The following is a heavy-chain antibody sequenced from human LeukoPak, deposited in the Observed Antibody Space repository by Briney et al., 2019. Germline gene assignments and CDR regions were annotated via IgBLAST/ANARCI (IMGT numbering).Heavy chain of an antibody. V-gene: IGHV1-2*02. J-gene: IGHJ4*02. Sequence: ASVKVSCKASGYTFTSYDINWVRQATGQGLEWMGWINPNSGGTNYAQKFQGRVTMTRDTSISTAYMELSRLRSDDTAVYYCLLRAFDYWGQGTLVTVSS. CDR2: INPNSGGT. D-gene: IGHD2-21*01. CDR3: LLRAFDY. CDR1: GYTFTSYD.